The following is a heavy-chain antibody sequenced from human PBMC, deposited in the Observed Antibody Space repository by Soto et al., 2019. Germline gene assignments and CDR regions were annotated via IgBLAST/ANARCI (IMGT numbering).Heavy chain of an antibody. CDR3: ARDRTTFGVVIKNYYYGMDV. J-gene: IGHJ6*02. V-gene: IGHV1-18*01. D-gene: IGHD3-3*01. Sequence: ASVKVSCKASGYTFTSYGISWVRQAPGQGLEWMGCISAYSFNTSYAQKFQGRLTLTTDTSTNTAYMELRSLRSDDTAVYYCARDRTTFGVVIKNYYYGMDVWGQGTTVTVSS. CDR2: ISAYSFNT. CDR1: GYTFTSYG.